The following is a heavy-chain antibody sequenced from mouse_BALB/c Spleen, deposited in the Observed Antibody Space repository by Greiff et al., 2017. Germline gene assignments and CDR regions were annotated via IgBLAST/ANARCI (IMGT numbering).Heavy chain of an antibody. CDR3: ARGRGAWFAY. V-gene: IGHV2-2*02. J-gene: IGHJ3*01. Sequence: QVQLKESGPGLVAPSQSLSITCTVSGFSLTSYGVHWVRQSPGKGLEWLGVIWSGGSTDYNAAFISRLSISKDNSKSQVFFKMNSLQANDTAIYYCARGRGAWFAYWGQGTLVTVSA. CDR1: GFSLTSYG. CDR2: IWSGGST.